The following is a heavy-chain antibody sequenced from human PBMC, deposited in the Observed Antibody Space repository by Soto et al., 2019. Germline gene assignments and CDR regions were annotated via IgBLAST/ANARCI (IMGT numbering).Heavy chain of an antibody. D-gene: IGHD2-15*01. CDR1: GFIFNEYG. Sequence: QVQLVESGGGVVQPGRSLRLSCAASGFIFNEYGMHWVRQAPGKGLEWVAVIWYDGSNKYYADSVNGRFTFSRDNSKNTMSLQMNSLRVEDTAVYYCARWGCSGSNCNLNQRSFDLWGQGTLVTVSS. CDR2: IWYDGSNK. V-gene: IGHV3-33*03. CDR3: ARWGCSGSNCNLNQRSFDL. J-gene: IGHJ4*02.